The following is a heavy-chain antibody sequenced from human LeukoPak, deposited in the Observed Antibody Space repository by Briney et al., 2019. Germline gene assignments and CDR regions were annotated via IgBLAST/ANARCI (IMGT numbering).Heavy chain of an antibody. CDR2: IFYSGST. Sequence: SETLSLTCTVSGGSISSYYWSWIRQPPGKGLEWIGYIFYSGSTNYNPSLKSRVTISVATSKNQFSLKLSSVTAADTAVYYCARDRGGSSGDFDYWGQGTLVTVSS. CDR3: ARDRGGSSGDFDY. CDR1: GGSISSYY. D-gene: IGHD1-26*01. V-gene: IGHV4-59*01. J-gene: IGHJ4*02.